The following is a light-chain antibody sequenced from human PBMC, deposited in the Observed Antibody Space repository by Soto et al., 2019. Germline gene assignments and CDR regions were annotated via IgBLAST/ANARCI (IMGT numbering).Light chain of an antibody. CDR3: QQGNSYPRT. Sequence: DIQLTQSPSFLSASVGDRVTITCRASQGIGSNLAWYQQKPGKAPKVLIYAASTLQSGVPSRFSGSGSGTEFTLTISSRQPEDFATYYCQQGNSYPRTFGPGTKVDIK. J-gene: IGKJ3*01. CDR1: QGIGSN. V-gene: IGKV1-9*01. CDR2: AAS.